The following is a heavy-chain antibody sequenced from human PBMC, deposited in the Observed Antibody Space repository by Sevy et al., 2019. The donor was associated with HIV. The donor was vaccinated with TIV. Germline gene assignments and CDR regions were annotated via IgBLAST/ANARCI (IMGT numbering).Heavy chain of an antibody. J-gene: IGHJ6*02. D-gene: IGHD3-10*01. Sequence: GGSLRLSCAASGFSFSSYSMNWVRQAPGKVLEWVSYISSSSSTIYYADSVRGRFTISRDNAKNSLYLQMNSLRAGDTAVYYCARVPSTGRYGMDVWGQGTTVTVSS. CDR3: ARVPSTGRYGMDV. CDR2: ISSSSSTI. CDR1: GFSFSSYS. V-gene: IGHV3-48*01.